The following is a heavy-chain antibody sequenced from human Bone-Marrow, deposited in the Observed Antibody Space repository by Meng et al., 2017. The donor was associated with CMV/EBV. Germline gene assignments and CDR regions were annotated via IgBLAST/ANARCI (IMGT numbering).Heavy chain of an antibody. CDR2: IKQDGSEK. D-gene: IGHD3-22*01. V-gene: IGHV3-7*01. CDR1: GFTFSSYW. J-gene: IGHJ4*02. Sequence: GESLKISCAASGFTFSSYWMHWVRQAPGKGLEWVANIKQDGSEKYYVDSVKGRFTISRDNAKNSLYLQMNSLRAEGTAVYYCARVNYDSSGFYFDYWGQGTLVTVSS. CDR3: ARVNYDSSGFYFDY.